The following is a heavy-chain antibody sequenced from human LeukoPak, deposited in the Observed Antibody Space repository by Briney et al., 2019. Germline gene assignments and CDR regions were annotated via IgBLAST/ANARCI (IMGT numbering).Heavy chain of an antibody. CDR1: GYTLTELS. D-gene: IGHD3-16*02. CDR3: ARGLGGLRLGELSFPFDY. Sequence: SCKVSGYTLTELSMHWVRRAPGKGLEWVAVISYDGSNKYYADSVKGRFTISRDNSKNTLYLQMNSLRAEDTAVYYCARGLGGLRLGELSFPFDYWGQGTLVTVSS. J-gene: IGHJ4*02. CDR2: ISYDGSNK. V-gene: IGHV3-30-3*01.